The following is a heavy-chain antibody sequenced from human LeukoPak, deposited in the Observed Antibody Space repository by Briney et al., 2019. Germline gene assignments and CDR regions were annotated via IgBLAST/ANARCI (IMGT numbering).Heavy chain of an antibody. Sequence: GGSLRLSCAASGFTFSSYSMNWVRQAPGKGLEWVSSISSSSSYIYYADSVQGRFTISRDNAKNSLYLQMNSLRAEDTAVYYCARGRSGCSSTSCSNWFDPWGQGTLVTVSS. D-gene: IGHD2-2*01. CDR3: ARGRSGCSSTSCSNWFDP. V-gene: IGHV3-21*01. CDR2: ISSSSSYI. J-gene: IGHJ5*02. CDR1: GFTFSSYS.